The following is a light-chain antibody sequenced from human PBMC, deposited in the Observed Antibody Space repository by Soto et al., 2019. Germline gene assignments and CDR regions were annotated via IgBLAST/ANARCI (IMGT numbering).Light chain of an antibody. Sequence: EIVMTQSPGTLYVSPGERATLSCRASQSVGSNLAWYQQKPGQAPRLLILGASARATGIPARFSGSGSGPEFTLTISSLQSEDFGVYYCQQYNIWPPLTFGGGTKVELQ. CDR1: QSVGSN. CDR3: QQYNIWPPLT. CDR2: GAS. J-gene: IGKJ4*01. V-gene: IGKV3-15*01.